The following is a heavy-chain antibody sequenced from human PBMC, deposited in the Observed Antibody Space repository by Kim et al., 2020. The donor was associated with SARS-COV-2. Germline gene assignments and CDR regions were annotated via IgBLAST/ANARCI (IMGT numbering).Heavy chain of an antibody. V-gene: IGHV1-2*06. CDR1: GYTFTGYY. Sequence: ASVKVSCKASGYTFTGYYMHWVRQAPGQGLEWMGRINPNSGGTNYAQKFQGRVTMTRDTSISTAYMELSSLRSEDTAVYYCARDLPPEVTIFGVVIREYYFDCWGQGTLVTVSS. J-gene: IGHJ4*02. CDR2: INPNSGGT. CDR3: ARDLPPEVTIFGVVIREYYFDC. D-gene: IGHD3-3*01.